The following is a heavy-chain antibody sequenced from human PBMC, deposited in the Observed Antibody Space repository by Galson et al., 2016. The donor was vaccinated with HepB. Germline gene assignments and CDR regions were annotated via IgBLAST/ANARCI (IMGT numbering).Heavy chain of an antibody. CDR2: DSMDGRRK. CDR1: GFTFSNYG. J-gene: IGHJ4*02. V-gene: IGHV3-30*18. D-gene: IGHD2/OR15-2a*01. Sequence: SLRLSCAASGFTFSNYGMHWVRQAPAKGLEWVAADSMDGRRKFYADSVKGRFTISRDNSNNMLFLQMSSLRADNTAVYYCAKRHEYCPAVGCSVDYWGQGPLGSVSS. CDR3: AKRHEYCPAVGCSVDY.